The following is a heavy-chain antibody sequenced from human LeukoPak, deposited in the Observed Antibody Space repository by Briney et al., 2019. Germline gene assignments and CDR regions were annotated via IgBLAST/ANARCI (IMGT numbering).Heavy chain of an antibody. V-gene: IGHV3-23*01. CDR2: ISGSGGST. CDR3: ATIAAAGTSSYYYYYMDV. Sequence: GGSLRLSCAASGFTFSSYAMSWVRQAPGKGLEWVSAISGSGGSTYYADSVKGRFTISRDNSKNTLYLQMDGLRAEDTAVYYCATIAAAGTSSYYYYYMDVWGKGTTVTVSS. D-gene: IGHD6-13*01. J-gene: IGHJ6*03. CDR1: GFTFSSYA.